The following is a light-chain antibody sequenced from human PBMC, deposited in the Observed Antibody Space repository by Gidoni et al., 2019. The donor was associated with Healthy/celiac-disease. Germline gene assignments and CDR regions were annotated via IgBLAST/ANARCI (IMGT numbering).Light chain of an antibody. CDR3: QSADSSGTYDVV. CDR1: ALPKQY. J-gene: IGLJ2*01. V-gene: IGLV3-25*03. Sequence: SYELTQPPSVSVSPGQTARITCSGDALPKQYAYWYPQKPGQAPVLVIYKDSERPSGIPERFSGSSPGTTVTLTISGVQAEDEADYYCQSADSSGTYDVVFGGGTKLTVL. CDR2: KDS.